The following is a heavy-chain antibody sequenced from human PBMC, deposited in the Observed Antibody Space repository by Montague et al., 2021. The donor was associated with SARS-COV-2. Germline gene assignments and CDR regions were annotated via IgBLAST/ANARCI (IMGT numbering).Heavy chain of an antibody. CDR3: ARQGRISMVRLNWFDP. Sequence: SETLSLTCTVSGGSISSSSYYWGWIRQPPGKGLEWIGSNYYRGSTYYNPSLKSRATISVDTSKNQFSLKLSSVTAADTAVYYCARQGRISMVRLNWFDPWGQGTLVTVSS. J-gene: IGHJ5*02. D-gene: IGHD3-10*01. V-gene: IGHV4-39*01. CDR1: GGSISSSSYY. CDR2: NYYRGST.